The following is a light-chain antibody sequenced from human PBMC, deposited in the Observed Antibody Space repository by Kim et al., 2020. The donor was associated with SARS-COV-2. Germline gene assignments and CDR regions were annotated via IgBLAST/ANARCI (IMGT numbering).Light chain of an antibody. J-gene: IGLJ1*01. Sequence: QSALTQPASVSGSPGQSITISCTGTSSDVGGYNYVSWYQQHPGKAPKLMIYDVSQRPSGVSNRFSGSESGNTASLTISGLQAEDEADYYCCSYASSNTRYVFGTGTKVTVL. CDR3: CSYASSNTRYV. V-gene: IGLV2-14*01. CDR1: SSDVGGYNY. CDR2: DVS.